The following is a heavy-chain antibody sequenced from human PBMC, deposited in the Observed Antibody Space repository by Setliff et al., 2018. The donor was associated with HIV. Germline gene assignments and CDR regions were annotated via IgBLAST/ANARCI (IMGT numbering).Heavy chain of an antibody. J-gene: IGHJ3*02. CDR1: VGSFSGYY. CDR3: ARGPLDSSGYRSDAFDI. V-gene: IGHV4-34*01. D-gene: IGHD3-22*01. CDR2: ISHSGRT. Sequence: KPSETLSLTCAVYVGSFSGYYWSWIRQPPGKGLEWIGEISHSGRTNYNPSLKSRVTISVDTSKNQFSLKLSSVTAADTAVYYCARGPLDSSGYRSDAFDIWGQGTMVT.